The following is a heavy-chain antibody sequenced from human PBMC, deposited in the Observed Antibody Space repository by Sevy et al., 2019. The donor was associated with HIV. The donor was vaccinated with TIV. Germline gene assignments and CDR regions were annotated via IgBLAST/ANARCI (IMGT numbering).Heavy chain of an antibody. CDR3: ETTKDYYEYSGYPFDY. CDR2: FDPEDDEK. V-gene: IGHV1-24*01. CDR1: GRTLTQLS. D-gene: IGHD5-12*01. J-gene: IGHJ4*02. Sequence: ASVKVSCKVSGRTLTQLSIHWVRQAPGKGREWMGTFDPEDDEKIYAQKFQGRVTMTEDRSTDTAYMELSRLRSEDTAVYYCETTKDYYEYSGYPFDYWGQGTLVTVSS.